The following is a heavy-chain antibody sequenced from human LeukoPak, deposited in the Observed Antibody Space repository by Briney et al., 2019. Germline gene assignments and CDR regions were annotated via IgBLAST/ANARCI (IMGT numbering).Heavy chain of an antibody. CDR2: INPSGGST. D-gene: IGHD4-23*01. CDR3: ARSYGGKRTPDY. Sequence: ASVKVSCKASGYTFTGYYMHWVRQAPGQGLEWMGIINPSGGSTSYAQKFQGRVTMTRDTSTSTVYMELSSLRSEDTAVYYCARSYGGKRTPDYWGQGTLVTISS. CDR1: GYTFTGYY. V-gene: IGHV1-46*01. J-gene: IGHJ4*02.